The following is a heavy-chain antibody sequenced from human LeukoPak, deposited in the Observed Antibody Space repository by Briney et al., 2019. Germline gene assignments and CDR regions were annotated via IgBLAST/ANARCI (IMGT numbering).Heavy chain of an antibody. CDR3: AAVVDAEPLEGYYFDY. Sequence: GASVKVSCKVSGYTLTELSMHWVRQAPGKGLEWMGGFDPEDGETIYAQKFQGRVTMTEDTSTDTAYMELSSLRSEDTDVYYCAAVVDAEPLEGYYFDYWGQGTLVTVSS. J-gene: IGHJ4*02. V-gene: IGHV1-24*01. CDR2: FDPEDGET. D-gene: IGHD2-2*01. CDR1: GYTLTELS.